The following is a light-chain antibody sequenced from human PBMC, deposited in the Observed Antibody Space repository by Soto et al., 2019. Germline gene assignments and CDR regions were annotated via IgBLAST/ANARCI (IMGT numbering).Light chain of an antibody. CDR3: QQYGSSPWP. CDR1: QSVSSSY. CDR2: GAS. Sequence: EIVLTQSPGTLSLSQGEGATLSCRASQSVSSSYFAWYQQKPGQAPRLLIYGASSRATGIPDRFSGSGSGTDFTLTISRLEPEDLAVYYCQQYGSSPWPFGQGTKVETK. J-gene: IGKJ1*01. V-gene: IGKV3-20*01.